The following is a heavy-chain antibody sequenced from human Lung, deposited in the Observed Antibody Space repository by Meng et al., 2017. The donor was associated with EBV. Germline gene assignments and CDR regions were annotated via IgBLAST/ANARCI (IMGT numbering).Heavy chain of an antibody. CDR1: GDSISDYF. V-gene: IGHV4-59*01. CDR3: ARVRGWELL. J-gene: IGHJ4*02. CDR2: IYYSGST. Sequence: QVQLQESGPGLVKASETLSLTCTVSGDSISDYFWNWIRQPAGKGLEWIGYIYYSGSTNYNPSLKSRVTISVDTSKNQFSLKLSSVTAADTAVYYCARVRGWELLWGQGTLVTVSS. D-gene: IGHD1-26*01.